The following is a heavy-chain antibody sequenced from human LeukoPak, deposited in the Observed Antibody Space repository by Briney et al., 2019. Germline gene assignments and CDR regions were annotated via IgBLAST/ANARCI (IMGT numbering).Heavy chain of an antibody. J-gene: IGHJ4*02. V-gene: IGHV1-2*02. CDR2: INPNSGGT. D-gene: IGHD3-3*01. CDR1: GYTFTGYY. CDR3: ARGLWSGYYAPLDY. Sequence: ASVKVSCKASGYTFTGYYMHWVRQAPGQGLEWMGWINPNSGGTNYAQKFQGRVTMTRNTSISTAYMELSSLRSEDTAVYYCARGLWSGYYAPLDYWGQGTLVTVSS.